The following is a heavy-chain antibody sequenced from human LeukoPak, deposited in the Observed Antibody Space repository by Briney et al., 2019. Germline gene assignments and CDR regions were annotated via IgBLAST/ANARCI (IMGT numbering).Heavy chain of an antibody. CDR1: GGTFSSYA. CDR3: ARDERIAAAGTWDSYYYYGMDV. D-gene: IGHD6-13*01. J-gene: IGHJ6*02. CDR2: IIPIFGTA. V-gene: IGHV1-69*06. Sequence: SVKVSCKASGGTFSSYAISWVRQAPGQGLEWMGGIIPIFGTANYAQKFQGRVTITADKSTSTAYMELSSLRSEDTAVYYCARDERIAAAGTWDSYYYYGMDVWGQGTTVTVSS.